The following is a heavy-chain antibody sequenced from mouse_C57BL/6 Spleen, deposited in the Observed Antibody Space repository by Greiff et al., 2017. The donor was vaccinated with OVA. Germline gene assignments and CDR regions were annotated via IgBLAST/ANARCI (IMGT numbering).Heavy chain of an antibody. Sequence: DVKLVESGGDLVKPGGSLKLSCAASGFTFSSYGMSWVRQTPDKRLEWVATISSGGSYTYYPDSVKGRFTISRDNAKNTLYLQMSSLKSEDTAMYDCARRTTVVNYYAMDYWGQGTSVTVAS. CDR2: ISSGGSYT. CDR3: ARRTTVVNYYAMDY. D-gene: IGHD2-1*01. J-gene: IGHJ4*01. V-gene: IGHV5-6*02. CDR1: GFTFSSYG.